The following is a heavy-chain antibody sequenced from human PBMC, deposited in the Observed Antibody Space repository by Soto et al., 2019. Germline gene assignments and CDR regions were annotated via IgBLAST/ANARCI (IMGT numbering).Heavy chain of an antibody. J-gene: IGHJ6*02. CDR1: GGSISNYY. D-gene: IGHD3-10*01. V-gene: IGHV4-59*01. CDR2: IYSSGST. CDR3: ARMPVTMVRGVARYGMDV. Sequence: SETLSLTCTVSGGSISNYYWSWIRQPPGKGLEWIGYIYSSGSTNYNPSLKSRVTISVDTSKNQFSLKLSSVTAADTAVYFCARMPVTMVRGVARYGMDVWGQGTTVTVSS.